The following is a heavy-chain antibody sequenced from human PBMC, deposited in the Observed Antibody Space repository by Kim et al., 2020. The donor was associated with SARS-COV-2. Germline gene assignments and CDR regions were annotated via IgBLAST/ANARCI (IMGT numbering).Heavy chain of an antibody. CDR3: ARRMYSNGWYYFDY. CDR2: INSDGRST. Sequence: EGSLRLSCAASGFTSSSYWMHWVRQAPGKGLVWVSRINSDGRSTSYADSVKGRFTISRDNAKNTLYLQMNSLRAEDTAVYYCARRMYSNGWYYFDYWGQGTLVTVSS. J-gene: IGHJ4*02. D-gene: IGHD6-19*01. V-gene: IGHV3-74*01. CDR1: GFTSSSYW.